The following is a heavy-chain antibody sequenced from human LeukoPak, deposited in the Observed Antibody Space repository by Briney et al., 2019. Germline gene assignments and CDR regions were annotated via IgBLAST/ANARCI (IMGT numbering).Heavy chain of an antibody. Sequence: PGGSLRLSCAVSGITLSNYGVSWVRQAPGKGLEWVAGISYSGCRTNYADSVKGRFTISRDNPKNTIYLQMNSLRAEDTAVYFCAKRGVVIRVILVGFHKEAYYFDSWGQGALVTVSS. J-gene: IGHJ4*02. V-gene: IGHV3-23*01. CDR3: AKRGVVIRVILVGFHKEAYYFDS. D-gene: IGHD3-22*01. CDR2: ISYSGCRT. CDR1: GITLSNYG.